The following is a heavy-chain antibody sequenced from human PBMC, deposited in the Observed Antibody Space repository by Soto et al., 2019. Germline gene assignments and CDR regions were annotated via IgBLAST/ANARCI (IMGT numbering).Heavy chain of an antibody. V-gene: IGHV4-34*01. Sequence: SETLSLTCAVYGGSFSGYYWSWIRQPPGKGLEWIGEINHSGSTNYNPSLKSRVTISVDTSKNQFSLKLSSVTAADTAVYYCARVVDQLVATVLPFACWGQGTLVTVSS. J-gene: IGHJ4*02. D-gene: IGHD5-12*01. CDR3: ARVVDQLVATVLPFAC. CDR2: INHSGST. CDR1: GGSFSGYY.